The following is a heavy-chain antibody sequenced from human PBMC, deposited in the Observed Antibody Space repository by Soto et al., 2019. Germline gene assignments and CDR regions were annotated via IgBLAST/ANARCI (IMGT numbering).Heavy chain of an antibody. Sequence: VASVKVSCKASGYTFTSYGISWVRQAPGQGLEWMGWISAYNGNTNYAQKLQGRVTMTTDTSTSTAYMELRSLRSDDTAVYYCAMLYSSSWDYYFDYWGQGTLVTVPS. CDR2: ISAYNGNT. V-gene: IGHV1-18*01. J-gene: IGHJ4*02. CDR3: AMLYSSSWDYYFDY. D-gene: IGHD6-13*01. CDR1: GYTFTSYG.